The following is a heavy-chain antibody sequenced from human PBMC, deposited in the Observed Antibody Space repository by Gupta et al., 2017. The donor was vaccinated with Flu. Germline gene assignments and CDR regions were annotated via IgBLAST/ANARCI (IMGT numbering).Heavy chain of an antibody. Sequence: QLQLQESGPGLVKPSETLSLTCTVSGGSISSSSYYWGWIRQPPGKGLEWIGSIYYSGSTYYNPSLKSRVTISVDTSKNQFSLKLSSVTAADTAVYYCARQVTYGYFQDYWGQGTLVTVSS. CDR3: ARQVTYGYFQDY. CDR2: IYYSGST. J-gene: IGHJ4*02. CDR1: GGSISSSSYY. D-gene: IGHD5-18*01. V-gene: IGHV4-39*01.